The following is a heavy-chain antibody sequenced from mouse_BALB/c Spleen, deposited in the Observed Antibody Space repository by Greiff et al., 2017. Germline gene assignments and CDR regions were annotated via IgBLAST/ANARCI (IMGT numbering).Heavy chain of an antibody. J-gene: IGHJ4*01. CDR1: GFTFSSYA. D-gene: IGHD2-14*01. CDR3: AKYRYDVRNAMDY. V-gene: IGHV5-9-4*01. Sequence: EVKLMESGGGLVKPGGSLKLSCAASGFTFSSYAMSWVRQSPEKRLEWVAEISSGGSYTYYPDTVTGRFTISRDNAKNTLYLEMSSLRSEDTAMYYCAKYRYDVRNAMDYWGQGTSVTVSS. CDR2: ISSGGSYT.